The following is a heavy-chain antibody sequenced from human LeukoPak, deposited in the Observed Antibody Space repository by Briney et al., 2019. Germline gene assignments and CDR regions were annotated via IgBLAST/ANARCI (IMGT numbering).Heavy chain of an antibody. Sequence: GGSLRLSCAASGFTFSSYGMHWARQAPGKGLEWVAFIRYDGSNKYYADSVKGRFTISRDNSKNTLYLQMNSLRAEDTAVYYCAKDQTHYSAPNDYWGQGTLVTVSS. D-gene: IGHD2-21*01. CDR2: IRYDGSNK. CDR3: AKDQTHYSAPNDY. J-gene: IGHJ4*02. CDR1: GFTFSSYG. V-gene: IGHV3-30*02.